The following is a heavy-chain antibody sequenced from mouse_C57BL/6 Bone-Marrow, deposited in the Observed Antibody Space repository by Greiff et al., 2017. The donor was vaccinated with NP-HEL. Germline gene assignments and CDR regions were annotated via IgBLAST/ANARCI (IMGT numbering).Heavy chain of an antibody. CDR1: GYTFTSYW. D-gene: IGHD1-1*01. Sequence: QVQLQQPGAELVKPGASVKMSCKASGYTFTSYWITWVKQRPGQGLEWIGDIYPGSGSTNYNEKFKSKATLTVDTSSSTAYMQLSSLTSEDSAVYYCAIDPYYYCSSYLDYWGQGTTLTVSS. V-gene: IGHV1-55*01. CDR2: IYPGSGST. CDR3: AIDPYYYCSSYLDY. J-gene: IGHJ2*01.